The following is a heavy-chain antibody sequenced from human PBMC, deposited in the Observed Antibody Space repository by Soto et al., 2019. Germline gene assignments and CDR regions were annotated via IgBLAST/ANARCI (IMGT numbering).Heavy chain of an antibody. CDR1: GFTFINAW. V-gene: IGHV3-15*01. J-gene: IGHJ4*02. Sequence: GGSLRLSCAAPGFTFINAWMNWVRQAPGKGLEWVGRIKTKTDGGTTDYAAPVKGRFTISRDDSKNTLDLQMNSLKTEDTAVYYCATGAGSPAEHFDYWGQGTLVTVSS. CDR2: IKTKTDGGTT. CDR3: ATGAGSPAEHFDY. D-gene: IGHD3-10*01.